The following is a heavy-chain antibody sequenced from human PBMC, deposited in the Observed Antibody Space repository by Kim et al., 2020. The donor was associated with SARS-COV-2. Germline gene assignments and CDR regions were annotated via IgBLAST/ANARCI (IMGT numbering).Heavy chain of an antibody. Sequence: SETLSLTCTVSGGSISSYYWSWIRQPPGKGLEWIGYIYYSGSTIYNPSLKSRVTISVDTSKNQFSLKLSSVTAADTAVYYCARAREGYSSSWFYDYWGQGTLVTVSS. CDR2: IYYSGST. V-gene: IGHV4-59*13. D-gene: IGHD6-13*01. J-gene: IGHJ4*02. CDR1: GGSISSYY. CDR3: ARAREGYSSSWFYDY.